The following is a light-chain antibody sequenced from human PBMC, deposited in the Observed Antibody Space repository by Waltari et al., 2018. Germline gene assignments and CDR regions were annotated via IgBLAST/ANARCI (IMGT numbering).Light chain of an antibody. Sequence: DIQMTQSPSSLSASVGDRVTITCRASQSITRYLNWYQQKPGKAPKLLIYTTSTLQSDIPSRFSGSGSGTDFTLTISSLQPEDFATYYCQQSFNTPLTFGGGTKVEI. J-gene: IGKJ4*01. V-gene: IGKV1-39*01. CDR2: TTS. CDR3: QQSFNTPLT. CDR1: QSITRY.